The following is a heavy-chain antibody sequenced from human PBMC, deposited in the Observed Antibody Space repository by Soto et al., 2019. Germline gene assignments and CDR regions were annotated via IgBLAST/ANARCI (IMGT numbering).Heavy chain of an antibody. Sequence: GGSLRLSCAASGFTFNTYAMTWVRQAPGKGLEWVSAISGSGGSTYYADSVKGRFTISRDNSKNTVSLQMNSLRAEDTAVYYCAKGVNYYDSSGYYSYYYNGMDVWGQGTTVTVSS. D-gene: IGHD3-22*01. V-gene: IGHV3-23*01. CDR3: AKGVNYYDSSGYYSYYYNGMDV. CDR1: GFTFNTYA. J-gene: IGHJ6*02. CDR2: ISGSGGST.